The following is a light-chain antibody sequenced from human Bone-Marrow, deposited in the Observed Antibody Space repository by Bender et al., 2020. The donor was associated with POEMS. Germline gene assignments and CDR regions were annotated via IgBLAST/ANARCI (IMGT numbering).Light chain of an antibody. CDR2: DVI. CDR1: SSDVGAYNY. CDR3: SSYTSITTHVV. Sequence: QSALTQPASASGSPGQSITISCTGSSSDVGAYNYVSWYQQHPGKAPKLMIYDVISRPSGVSNRFSGSKSGNTASLTISGLHAEDEADYYCSSYTSITTHVVFGGGTKLTVL. J-gene: IGLJ2*01. V-gene: IGLV2-14*03.